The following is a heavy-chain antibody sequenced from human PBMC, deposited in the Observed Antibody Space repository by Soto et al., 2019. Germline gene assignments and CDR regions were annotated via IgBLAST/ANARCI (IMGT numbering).Heavy chain of an antibody. CDR1: GFTFSSYS. CDR3: ARDYGYCSGGSCLGCAFDI. V-gene: IGHV3-21*01. Sequence: EVQLVESGGGLVKPGGSLRLSCAASGFTFSSYSMNWVRQAPGKGLEWVSSISSSSSYIYYADSVKGRFTISRDNAKNSLDLQMNSLRGEDTAVYYCARDYGYCSGGSCLGCAFDIWGQGTMVTVSS. CDR2: ISSSSSYI. J-gene: IGHJ3*02. D-gene: IGHD2-15*01.